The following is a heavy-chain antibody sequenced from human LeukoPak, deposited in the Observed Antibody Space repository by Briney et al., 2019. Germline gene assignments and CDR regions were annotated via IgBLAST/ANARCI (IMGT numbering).Heavy chain of an antibody. CDR2: ISGSSGAT. CDR1: GFAFSRND. Sequence: GSLRLSCAASGFAFSRNDMFWVRQAPGKGLEWVSCISGSSGATYYADSVRGRFTISRDNSKNTVFLQMNSLRAEDTAIYYCAKGGPGAFDFWGQGTMVTVSS. J-gene: IGHJ3*01. V-gene: IGHV3-23*01. CDR3: AKGGPGAFDF. D-gene: IGHD2-15*01.